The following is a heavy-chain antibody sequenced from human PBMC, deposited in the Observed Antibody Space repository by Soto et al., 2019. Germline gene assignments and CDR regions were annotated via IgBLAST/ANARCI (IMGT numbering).Heavy chain of an antibody. Sequence: GGSLRLSCAASGFSFSNYWMSWVRQAPGKGLEWVAHIKQDGSDKYYVDSVEGRFSISRDNAKNSVYLQMNSLRAEDTAVYYCARDKLDYGDSNFDFWGKGTLVTVSS. V-gene: IGHV3-7*01. J-gene: IGHJ4*02. D-gene: IGHD4-17*01. CDR3: ARDKLDYGDSNFDF. CDR2: IKQDGSDK. CDR1: GFSFSNYW.